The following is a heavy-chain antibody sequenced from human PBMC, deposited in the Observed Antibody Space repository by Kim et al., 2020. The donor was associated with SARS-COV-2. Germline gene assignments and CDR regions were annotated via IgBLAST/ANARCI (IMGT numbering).Heavy chain of an antibody. CDR2: ISYDGSNK. CDR1: GFTFSSYA. Sequence: GGSLRLSCAASGFTFSSYAMHWVRQAPGKGLEWVAVISYDGSNKYYADSVKGRFTISRDNSKNTLYLQMNSLRAEDTAVYYCARDGGGWFDPWGQGTLVTGSS. V-gene: IGHV3-30*04. J-gene: IGHJ5*02. D-gene: IGHD2-15*01. CDR3: ARDGGGWFDP.